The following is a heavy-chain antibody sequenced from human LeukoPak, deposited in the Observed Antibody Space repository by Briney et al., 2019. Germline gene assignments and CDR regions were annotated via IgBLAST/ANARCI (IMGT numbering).Heavy chain of an antibody. V-gene: IGHV3-23*01. CDR2: IRGSGGST. Sequence: GGSLRLSCAASGFTFSSYAMSWVRQAPGKGLEWVSGIRGSGGSTNYADSVKGRFTISRDNSKNTLYLQMNSLRAEDTAVYYCAKDRVVGYYDSSGYYALDYWGQGTLVTVSS. J-gene: IGHJ4*02. D-gene: IGHD3-22*01. CDR3: AKDRVVGYYDSSGYYALDY. CDR1: GFTFSSYA.